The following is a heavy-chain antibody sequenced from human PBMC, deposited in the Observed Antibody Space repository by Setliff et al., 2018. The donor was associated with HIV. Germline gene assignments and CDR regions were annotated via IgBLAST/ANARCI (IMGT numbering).Heavy chain of an antibody. D-gene: IGHD2-15*01. CDR2: IYSSGTK. Sequence: ASETLSLTCTFSGVTSGDYYWTWIRQHPVKGLEWIGYIYSSGTKYYNPSLKSRLDISLDTSKNQFSLNLKSVTAADAAVYYCARGFCSGGFCHPNFYHYMDVWGKGTTVTVSS. CDR1: GVTSGDYY. V-gene: IGHV4-31*03. CDR3: ARGFCSGGFCHPNFYHYMDV. J-gene: IGHJ6*03.